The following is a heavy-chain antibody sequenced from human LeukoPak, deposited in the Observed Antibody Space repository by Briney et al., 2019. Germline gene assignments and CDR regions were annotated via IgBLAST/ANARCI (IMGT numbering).Heavy chain of an antibody. Sequence: GESLKISCKGSRDSFTNYWIGWVRQMPGKGLEWMGLIYPYDSDTRYSPSFQGQVTISVDKSISTAYLQWTSLKASDTALYFCARGPDGAYYFDSWGQGTLVSVSS. CDR2: IYPYDSDT. CDR1: RDSFTNYW. J-gene: IGHJ4*02. CDR3: ARGPDGAYYFDS. D-gene: IGHD1-14*01. V-gene: IGHV5-51*01.